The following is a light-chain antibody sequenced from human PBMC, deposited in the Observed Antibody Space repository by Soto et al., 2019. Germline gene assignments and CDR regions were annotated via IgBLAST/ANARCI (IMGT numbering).Light chain of an antibody. J-gene: IGLJ2*01. CDR2: EVS. CDR1: SSDVGGYNY. V-gene: IGLV2-8*01. Sequence: QSALTQPPSASGSPGQSVTISCTGTSSDVGGYNYVSWYQQHPGKAPKLMIYEVSKRPSGVPDRFSGSKSGNTASLTVSGRQAEDEADYYCSSYAGSNNWNVVFGGGTKVTVL. CDR3: SSYAGSNNWNVV.